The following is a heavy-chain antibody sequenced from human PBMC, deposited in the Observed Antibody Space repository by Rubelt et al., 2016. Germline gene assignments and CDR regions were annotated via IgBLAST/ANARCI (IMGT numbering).Heavy chain of an antibody. CDR1: GYTFTSYA. CDR2: INAGNGNT. J-gene: IGHJ5*02. CDR3: ARVIWGSGWSNNWFDP. D-gene: IGHD6-19*01. Sequence: QVQLVQSGAEVKKPGASVKVSCKASGYTFTSYAMHWVRQAPGQRLEWMGWINAGNGNTKYSQKFQGRGTISRDTPATTAYMELSSLRSEDTAVYYCARVIWGSGWSNNWFDPWGQGTLVTVSS. V-gene: IGHV1-3*01.